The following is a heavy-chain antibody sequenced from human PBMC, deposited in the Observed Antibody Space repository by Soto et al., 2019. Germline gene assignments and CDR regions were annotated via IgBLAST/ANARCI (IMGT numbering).Heavy chain of an antibody. J-gene: IGHJ4*02. CDR1: GFTFSSYW. V-gene: IGHV3-7*05. CDR2: IKQDGSEK. Sequence: LRLSCAASGFTFSSYWMSWVRQAPGKGLEWVANIKQDGSEKYYVDSVKGRFTISRDNAKNSLYLQMNSLRAEDTAVYYCARVSRSGTGYYFDYWGQGTLVTVSS. D-gene: IGHD1-1*01. CDR3: ARVSRSGTGYYFDY.